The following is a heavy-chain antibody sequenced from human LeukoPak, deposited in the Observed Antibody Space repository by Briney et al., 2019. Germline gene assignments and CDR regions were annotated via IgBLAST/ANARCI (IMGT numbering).Heavy chain of an antibody. CDR1: GGSISSSSYY. V-gene: IGHV4-39*07. J-gene: IGHJ4*02. CDR3: ARDQRDYYDSSGYQGNFDY. D-gene: IGHD3-22*01. Sequence: SETLSLTCTVSGGSISSSSYYWGWLRQPPGKGLEWLGSIYYSGSTYYNPSLRSRVTISVDTSKNQFSLKLSSVTAADTAVYYCARDQRDYYDSSGYQGNFDYWGQGTLVTVSS. CDR2: IYYSGST.